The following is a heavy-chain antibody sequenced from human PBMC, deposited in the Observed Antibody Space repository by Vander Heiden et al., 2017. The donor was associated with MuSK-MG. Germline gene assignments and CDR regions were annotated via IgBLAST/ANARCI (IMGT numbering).Heavy chain of an antibody. CDR1: GGSISSRSYS. CDR2: IYYSGST. Sequence: QLQLQESGPGLVKPSETLSLTCTVSGGSISSRSYSWGGIREPPGKGVEEIGSIYYSGSTYYNPSLKGRVTISVDTSKNQFPLKLSSVTAADTAVYYCAVVVVTARRWFSGSGSHAFDIWGQGTMVTVSS. D-gene: IGHD2-21*02. V-gene: IGHV4-39*01. J-gene: IGHJ3*02. CDR3: AVVVVTARRWFSGSGSHAFDI.